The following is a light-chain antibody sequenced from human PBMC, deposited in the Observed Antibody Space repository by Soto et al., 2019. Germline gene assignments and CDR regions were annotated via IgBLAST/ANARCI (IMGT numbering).Light chain of an antibody. CDR1: QSVSSGY. CDR2: GAS. J-gene: IGKJ1*01. Sequence: EIVLTQSTGTLSLSPGERATLSCRASQSVSSGYLVWYQQKPGQAPRLLIYGASSRATGSPDRFSGSGSGTDFSLTISRLEPEDFAVYYCQQYGSSPRTFGQGTKVDIK. V-gene: IGKV3-20*01. CDR3: QQYGSSPRT.